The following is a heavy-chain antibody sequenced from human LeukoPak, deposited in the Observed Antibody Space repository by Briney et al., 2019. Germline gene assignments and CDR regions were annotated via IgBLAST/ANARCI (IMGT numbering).Heavy chain of an antibody. V-gene: IGHV4-4*09. J-gene: IGHJ4*02. CDR3: ARQPGTGGINL. Sequence: TSETLSLTCSVSGGSISSYIWSWIRQPPGKGLEWIGHIYTSGSTDYNPSLKSRVTTSVDRSKNQFSLKLNSVTAADTAFYYCARQPGTGGINLWGQGTLVTVSS. CDR1: GGSISSYI. D-gene: IGHD3-16*01. CDR2: IYTSGST.